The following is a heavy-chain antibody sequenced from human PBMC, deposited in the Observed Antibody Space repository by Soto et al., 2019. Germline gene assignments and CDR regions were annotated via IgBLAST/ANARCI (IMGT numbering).Heavy chain of an antibody. D-gene: IGHD2-21*02. CDR2: IYYSGST. CDR1: GGSISSSSYY. Sequence: QLQLQESGPGLVKPSETLSLTCTVSGGSISSSSYYWGWIRQPPGKGLEWIGSIYYSGSTYYNPSLKSRVTISVDTSKNQFSLKLSSVIAADTAVYYCARGRGAYCGGDCYFFYYIRDWGQGTLVTVSS. CDR3: ARGRGAYCGGDCYFFYYIRD. V-gene: IGHV4-39*01. J-gene: IGHJ4*02.